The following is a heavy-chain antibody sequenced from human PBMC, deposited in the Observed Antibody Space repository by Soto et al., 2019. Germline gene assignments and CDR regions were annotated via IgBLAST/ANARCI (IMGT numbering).Heavy chain of an antibody. V-gene: IGHV5-51*01. D-gene: IGHD2-2*01. Sequence: GESLKISCRDSGYSFNSYWYGWVRQMPGKGLEWMGIIFPGDSDTRYSPSLQGQITISADKSIKTVYLQMNSLRDEDTAVYYCARNIVVDLLIYGMDVWGQGTTVTVSS. CDR3: ARNIVVDLLIYGMDV. J-gene: IGHJ6*02. CDR2: IFPGDSDT. CDR1: GYSFNSYW.